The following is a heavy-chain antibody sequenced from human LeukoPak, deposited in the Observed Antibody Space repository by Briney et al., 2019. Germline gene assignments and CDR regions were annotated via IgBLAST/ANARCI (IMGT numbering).Heavy chain of an antibody. CDR3: ATDLLDY. J-gene: IGHJ4*02. CDR2: IRRKSDGGTT. Sequence: GGSLRLSCAASGFTFTNAWMSWVRQAPGKGLEWVGRIRRKSDGGTTDYAAPAKGRFTISRDDSKTTVYLQMNSLKTEDTAVYCCATDLLDYWGQGTLVTVSS. CDR1: GFTFTNAW. V-gene: IGHV3-15*01.